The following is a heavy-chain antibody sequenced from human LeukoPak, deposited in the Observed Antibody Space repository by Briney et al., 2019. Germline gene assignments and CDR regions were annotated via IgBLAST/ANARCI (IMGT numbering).Heavy chain of an antibody. CDR2: ISNSGSTK. CDR1: GFTFSDYY. V-gene: IGHV3-11*04. J-gene: IGHJ4*02. CDR3: AAVIDY. Sequence: GGSLRLSCAASGFTFSDYYMNWLRQAPGKGLEWISYISNSGSTKYYADSVKGRFTISRDNAKNSVFLQMNSLRAEDTAVYYCAAVIDYWGQGTLVTVSS.